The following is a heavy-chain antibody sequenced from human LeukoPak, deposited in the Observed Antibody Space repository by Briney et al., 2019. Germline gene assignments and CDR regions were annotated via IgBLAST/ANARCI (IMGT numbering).Heavy chain of an antibody. V-gene: IGHV3-48*04. CDR1: GFTFSGYS. Sequence: PGGSLRLSRAASGFTFSGYSMNWVRQAPGKGLEWVSFISSTSSTIHYADSVKGRFTISRDNAKNSLYLQMNSLRAEDTAVYYCTREGMIRGVPVDWGQGTLVTVS. CDR3: TREGMIRGVPVD. CDR2: ISSTSSTI. J-gene: IGHJ4*02. D-gene: IGHD3-10*01.